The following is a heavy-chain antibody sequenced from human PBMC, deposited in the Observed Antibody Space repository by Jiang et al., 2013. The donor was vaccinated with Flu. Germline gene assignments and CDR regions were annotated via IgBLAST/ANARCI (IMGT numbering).Heavy chain of an antibody. J-gene: IGHJ4*02. Sequence: VQLLESGGGVVQPGRSLRLSCAASGFTFSSYGMHWVRQAPGKGLEWVAVISYDGSNKYYADSVKGRFTISRDNSKNTLYLQMNSLRAEDTAVYYCAKDGMKGHRGCYFDYWGQGTLVTVSS. CDR1: GFTFSSYG. CDR2: ISYDGSNK. CDR3: AKDGMKGHRGCYFDY. D-gene: IGHD4-17*01. V-gene: IGHV3-30*18.